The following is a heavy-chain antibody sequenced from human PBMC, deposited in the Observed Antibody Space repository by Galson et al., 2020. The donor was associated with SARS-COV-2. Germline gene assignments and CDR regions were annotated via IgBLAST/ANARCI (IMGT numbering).Heavy chain of an antibody. J-gene: IGHJ4*02. CDR3: ARITAYYYDSSGYFDY. CDR1: GFTFSNYA. CDR2: ISGSGDST. Sequence: GESLKISCAASGFTFSNYAMSWVPQAPGKGLEWVSAISGSGDSTHYADSVKGRFTISRDNSKNTLYLQMNSLRADDTAVYYCARITAYYYDSSGYFDYWGQGTLVTVSS. D-gene: IGHD3-22*01. V-gene: IGHV3-23*01.